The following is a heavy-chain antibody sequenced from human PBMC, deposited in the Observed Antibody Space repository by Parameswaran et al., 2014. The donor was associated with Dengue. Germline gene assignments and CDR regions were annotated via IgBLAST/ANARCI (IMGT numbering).Heavy chain of an antibody. CDR2: INPNSGGT. V-gene: IGHV1-2*02. CDR3: ARWRWYYGSGTFNGMDV. Sequence: WVRQAPGQGLEWMGWINPNSGGTNYAQKFQGRVTMTRDTSISTAYMELSRLRSDDTAVYYCARWRWYYGSGTFNGMDVWGQGTTVTVSS. D-gene: IGHD3-10*01. J-gene: IGHJ6*02.